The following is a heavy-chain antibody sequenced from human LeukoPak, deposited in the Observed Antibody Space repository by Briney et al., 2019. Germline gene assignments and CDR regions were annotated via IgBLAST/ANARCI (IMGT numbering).Heavy chain of an antibody. Sequence: GGSLRLSCTASGFTFSSYAMYWVRQAPGKGLDWVSGIFGSGGSAHYADSVKGRFTISRDNSQNTVYLQMNSLRAEDTAVYYCGKTTTGYSSGRNPAWPVDYWGQGTLVTVSS. CDR2: IFGSGGSA. CDR1: GFTFSSYA. J-gene: IGHJ4*02. V-gene: IGHV3-23*01. CDR3: GKTTTGYSSGRNPAWPVDY. D-gene: IGHD6-19*01.